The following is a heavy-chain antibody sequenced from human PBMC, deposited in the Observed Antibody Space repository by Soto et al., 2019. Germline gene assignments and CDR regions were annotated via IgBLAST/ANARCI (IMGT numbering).Heavy chain of an antibody. CDR2: ISWNSGSI. Sequence: LRLSCAASGFTFDDYAMHWVRQAPGKGLEWVSGISWNSGSIGYADSVKGRFTISRDNAKNSLYLQMNSLRAEDTALYYCAKTTVTGEDAFDIWGQGTMVTVSS. D-gene: IGHD4-17*01. J-gene: IGHJ3*02. CDR3: AKTTVTGEDAFDI. CDR1: GFTFDDYA. V-gene: IGHV3-9*01.